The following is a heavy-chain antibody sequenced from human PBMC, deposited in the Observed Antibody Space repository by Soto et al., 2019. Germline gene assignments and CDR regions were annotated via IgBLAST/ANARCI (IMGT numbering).Heavy chain of an antibody. CDR1: GGTFSSYA. CDR2: IIPIFGTA. J-gene: IGHJ4*02. D-gene: IGHD6-19*01. Sequence: GASVKVSCKASGGTFSSYAISWVRQAPGQGLEWMGGIIPIFGTANYAQKFQGRVTITADKSTSTAYMELSSLRSEDTAVYYCASFAVAEPYYFDYWGQGTPVTVSS. V-gene: IGHV1-69*06. CDR3: ASFAVAEPYYFDY.